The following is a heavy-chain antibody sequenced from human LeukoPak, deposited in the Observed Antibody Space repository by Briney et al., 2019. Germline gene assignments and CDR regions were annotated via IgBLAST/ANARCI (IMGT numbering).Heavy chain of an antibody. V-gene: IGHV3-74*01. CDR1: GFTFSSYW. J-gene: IGHJ4*02. CDR3: ARVVPAAIVDY. Sequence: GGSLRLSCAASGFTFSSYWMHWVRQAPGKGLVWVSRINSDGSSTSYADSVKGRFTISRDNAKNTLYLQMNSVRAEDTAVYYCARVVPAAIVDYWGQGTLVTVSS. CDR2: INSDGSST. D-gene: IGHD2-2*01.